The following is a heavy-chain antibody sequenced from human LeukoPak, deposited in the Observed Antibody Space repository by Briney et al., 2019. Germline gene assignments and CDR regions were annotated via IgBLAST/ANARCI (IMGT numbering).Heavy chain of an antibody. V-gene: IGHV3-23*01. CDR3: ARDYPTFGVVTIFDY. CDR2: MCGTAGCT. D-gene: IGHD3-3*01. CDR1: GFTFPMYA. J-gene: IGHJ4*02. Sequence: PGGSLTLSCQASGFTFPMYAMSWVRQAPGKGLEWVASMCGTAGCTFYPDSVKGRFIISRDNSKSTLYLQMNSLRAEDTAVYYCARDYPTFGVVTIFDYWGQGTLVSVSS.